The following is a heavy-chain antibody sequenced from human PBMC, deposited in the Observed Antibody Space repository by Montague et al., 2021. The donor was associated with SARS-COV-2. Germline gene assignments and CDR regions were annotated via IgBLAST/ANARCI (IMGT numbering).Heavy chain of an antibody. V-gene: IGHV2-70*11. CDR2: IDWGDDK. J-gene: IGHJ4*02. CDR1: GFSLSTSGTC. D-gene: IGHD3-9*01. CDR3: ARIRYDILTGYQTLFDY. Sequence: PALVKPTQTLTLTCTFSGFSLSTSGTCVSWIRQPPGKALEWLARIDWGDDKYYSTSLKTRLTISKDTSKNQVVLTMTNMDPVDTATYYCARIRYDILTGYQTLFDYWGQGTLVTVSS.